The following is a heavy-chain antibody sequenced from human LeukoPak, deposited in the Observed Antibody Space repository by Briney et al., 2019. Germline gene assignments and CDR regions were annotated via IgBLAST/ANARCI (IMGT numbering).Heavy chain of an antibody. J-gene: IGHJ5*02. CDR1: GGSISSYY. CDR2: IYYSGST. V-gene: IGHV4-59*01. D-gene: IGHD2/OR15-2a*01. CDR3: ARLSWPGRGSRFDP. Sequence: SETLSLTCTVSGGSISSYYWSWIRLPPGKGLEWIGYIYYSGSTDYNPSLKSRVTISADTSKNQLSLKLSSVTAADTAVYYCARLSWPGRGSRFDPWGQGTLVTVSS.